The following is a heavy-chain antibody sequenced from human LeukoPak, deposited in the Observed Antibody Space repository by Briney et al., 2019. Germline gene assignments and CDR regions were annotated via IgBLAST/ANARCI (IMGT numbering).Heavy chain of an antibody. CDR1: GDSVSSNSAA. Sequence: SQTLSLTCAISGDSVSSNSAAWDWIRQSPSRGLEWLGRTYYRSKWFNGYAVSVKGRMTINPDTSKNQFSLQLNSVTPEDTAVYYCTRSFSGYIDSWGQGTLVTVSS. CDR3: TRSFSGYIDS. J-gene: IGHJ4*02. V-gene: IGHV6-1*01. CDR2: TYYRSKWFN. D-gene: IGHD1-26*01.